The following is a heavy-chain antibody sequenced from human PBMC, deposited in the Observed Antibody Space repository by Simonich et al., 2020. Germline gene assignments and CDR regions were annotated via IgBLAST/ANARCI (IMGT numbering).Heavy chain of an antibody. J-gene: IGHJ4*02. CDR3: ASSKLATIDY. V-gene: IGHV1-2*02. Sequence: QVQLVQSGAEVKKPGASVKVSCKASGYTFTGYYMHWVRQAPGQGLEWMGWINPNSGGTNYAQKVQGRVTMTRDTSISTDYMELSRLRSDDTAVYYCASSKLATIDYWGQGTLVTVSS. D-gene: IGHD5-12*01. CDR1: GYTFTGYY. CDR2: INPNSGGT.